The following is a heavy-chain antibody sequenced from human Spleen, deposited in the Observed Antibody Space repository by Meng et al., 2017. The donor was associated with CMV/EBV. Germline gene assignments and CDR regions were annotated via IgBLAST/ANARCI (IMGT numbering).Heavy chain of an antibody. CDR1: GYSFTSYW. Sequence: GGSLRLSCKGSGYSFTSYWIGWVRQIPGKGLEWMGIIYPGDSDTRYSPSFQGQVTISADKSISTAYLQWSSLKASDTAMYYCARLNSGSYFDYWGQGTLVTVSS. CDR2: IYPGDSDT. V-gene: IGHV5-51*01. J-gene: IGHJ4*02. CDR3: ARLNSGSYFDY. D-gene: IGHD1-26*01.